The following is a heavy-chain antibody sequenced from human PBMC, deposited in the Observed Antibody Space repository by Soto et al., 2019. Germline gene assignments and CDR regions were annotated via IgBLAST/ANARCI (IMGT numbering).Heavy chain of an antibody. D-gene: IGHD5-12*01. CDR2: IYYSGST. CDR1: GGSISSSSYY. J-gene: IGHJ4*02. CDR3: ARHSGYGPQLAY. V-gene: IGHV4-39*01. Sequence: SETLSLTCTVSGGSISSSSYYWGWIRQPPGKGLEWIGTIYYSGSTYYNPSLKSRVTISVDTSKNQFSLKLSSVTAADTAVYYCARHSGYGPQLAYWGQGTLVTVSS.